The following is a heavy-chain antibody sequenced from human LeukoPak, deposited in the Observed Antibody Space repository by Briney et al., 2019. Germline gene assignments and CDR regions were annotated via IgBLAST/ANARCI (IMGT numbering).Heavy chain of an antibody. CDR2: IKQDGSEK. D-gene: IGHD1-26*01. CDR3: ARDKLRGSAGNYYYMDV. V-gene: IGHV3-7*01. J-gene: IGHJ6*03. CDR1: GFTFSSYW. Sequence: PGGSLRLSCAASGFTFSSYWMSWVRQAPGKGLEWVANIKQDGSEKYYVDSVKGRFTISRDNAKNLLYLHMNSLRAEDTAVYYCARDKLRGSAGNYYYMDVWGKGTTVTVSS.